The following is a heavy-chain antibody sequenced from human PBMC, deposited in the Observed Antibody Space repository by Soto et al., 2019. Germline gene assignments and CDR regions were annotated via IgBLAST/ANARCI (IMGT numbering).Heavy chain of an antibody. Sequence: QLQLQESGPGLVKPSETLSLTCIVSGAPVSDITYYWGWIRQAPGKALEWIGSVHYGGNTFYNPSLRSRLTVSVDTSNNQFSLKLTSVTAADTAVYFCARQRSPDYYMDVWGKGTTVTVSS. CDR2: VHYGGNT. V-gene: IGHV4-39*01. CDR3: ARQRSPDYYMDV. J-gene: IGHJ6*03. D-gene: IGHD4-17*01. CDR1: GAPVSDITYY.